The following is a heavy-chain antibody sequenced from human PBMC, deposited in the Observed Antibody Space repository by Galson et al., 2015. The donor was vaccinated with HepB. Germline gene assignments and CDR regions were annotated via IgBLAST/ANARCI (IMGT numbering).Heavy chain of an antibody. CDR2: IYYSGST. V-gene: IGHV4-34*01. CDR3: ARQDGAPQTYYFDY. CDR1: GGSFSGYY. D-gene: IGHD1-26*01. J-gene: IGHJ4*02. Sequence: SETLSLTCAVYGGSFSGYYWSWIRQPPGKGLEWIGSIYYSGSTYYNPSLKSRVTISVDTSKNQFSLKLSSVTAADTAVYYCARQDGAPQTYYFDYWGQGTLVTVSS.